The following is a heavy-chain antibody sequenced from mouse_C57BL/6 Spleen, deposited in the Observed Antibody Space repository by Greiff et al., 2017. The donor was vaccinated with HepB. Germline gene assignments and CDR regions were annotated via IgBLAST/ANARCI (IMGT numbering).Heavy chain of an antibody. CDR1: GYAFSSYW. V-gene: IGHV1-80*01. CDR3: ARNYYGSSFYGY. Sequence: QVQLQQPGAELVKPGASVKISCKASGYAFSSYWMNWVKQRPGKGLEWIGQIYPGDGDTNYNGKFKGKATLTADKSSSTAYMQLSSLTSEDSAVYFCARNYYGSSFYGYWGQGTSVTVSS. D-gene: IGHD1-1*01. CDR2: IYPGDGDT. J-gene: IGHJ4*01.